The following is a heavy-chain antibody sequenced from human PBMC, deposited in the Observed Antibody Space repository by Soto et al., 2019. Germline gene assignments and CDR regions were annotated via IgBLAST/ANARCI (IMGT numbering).Heavy chain of an antibody. CDR2: INHSGST. CDR1: GGSINSSSYF. D-gene: IGHD5-12*01. V-gene: IGHV4-39*07. CDR3: ARGEGRLVGTWFDP. Sequence: SETLSLTCSVSGGSINSSSYFWGWVRQPPGKGLEWLGEINHSGSTNYNPSLESRVTISLDTSKTQFSLKLTSVTAADTAVYYCARGEGRLVGTWFDPWGQGTLVTVSS. J-gene: IGHJ5*02.